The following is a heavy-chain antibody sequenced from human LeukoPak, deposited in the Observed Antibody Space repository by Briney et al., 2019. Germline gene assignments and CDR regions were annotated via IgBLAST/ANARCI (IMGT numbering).Heavy chain of an antibody. D-gene: IGHD3-22*01. CDR1: GYTFTSYD. CDR2: MNPNSGNT. Sequence: ASVKVSCKASGYTFTSYDINWVRQATGQGLEWMGWMNPNSGNTGYAQKFQGRVTITMNTSISTAYMELSSLRSEDTAVYYCARDYYYDSSGHLSYFDYWGQGTLVTVSS. V-gene: IGHV1-8*03. J-gene: IGHJ4*02. CDR3: ARDYYYDSSGHLSYFDY.